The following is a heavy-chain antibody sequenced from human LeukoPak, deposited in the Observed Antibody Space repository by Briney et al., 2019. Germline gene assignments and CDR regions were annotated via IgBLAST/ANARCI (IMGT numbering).Heavy chain of an antibody. D-gene: IGHD3-10*01. CDR3: ARELWFGELSKFDP. J-gene: IGHJ5*02. CDR2: IYYSGST. Sequence: PSETLSLTRTVSGGSISSYYWSWIRQPPGKGLEWIGYIYYSGSTNYNPSLKSRVTISVDTSKNQFSLKLSSVTAADTAVYYCARELWFGELSKFDPWGQGTLVTVSS. V-gene: IGHV4-59*01. CDR1: GGSISSYY.